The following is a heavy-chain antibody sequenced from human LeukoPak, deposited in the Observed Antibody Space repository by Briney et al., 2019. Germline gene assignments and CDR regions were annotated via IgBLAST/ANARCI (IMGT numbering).Heavy chain of an antibody. CDR3: ARQRVGASGVYYYYYYIDV. J-gene: IGHJ6*03. V-gene: IGHV5-51*01. D-gene: IGHD1-26*01. CDR2: IYPGDSDT. Sequence: GESLKISCKGSGYSFTSYWIGWVRQMPEKGLEWMGIIYPGDSDTRYSPSFQGQVTISADKSISTAYLQWSSLKASDTAMYYCARQRVGASGVYYYYYYIDVWGKGTTVTVSS. CDR1: GYSFTSYW.